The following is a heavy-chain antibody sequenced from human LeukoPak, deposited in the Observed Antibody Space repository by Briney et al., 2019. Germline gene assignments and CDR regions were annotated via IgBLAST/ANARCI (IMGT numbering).Heavy chain of an antibody. CDR1: GFTFSSYE. J-gene: IGHJ6*04. D-gene: IGHD3-22*01. Sequence: GGSLRLSCAASGFTFSSYEMNWVRQAPGKGLEWVASIGSTSSNINYADSVEGRFTISRDNAKNSLYLQMNSLRAEDTAVYYCAELGITMIEGVWGKGTTVTISS. CDR2: IGSTSSNI. V-gene: IGHV3-48*03. CDR3: AELGITMIEGV.